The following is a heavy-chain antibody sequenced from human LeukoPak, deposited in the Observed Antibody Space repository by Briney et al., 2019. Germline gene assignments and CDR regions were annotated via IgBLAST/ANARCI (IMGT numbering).Heavy chain of an antibody. Sequence: SETLSLTCAVYGGSFSGYYWSWIRQPSGKGLEWIGEINHSGSTNYNPSLKSRVTISVDTSKNQFSLKLSSVTAADTAVYYCARGNDDFWSGYYGSALGFDYWGQGTLVTVSS. V-gene: IGHV4-34*01. CDR1: GGSFSGYY. CDR2: INHSGST. J-gene: IGHJ4*02. CDR3: ARGNDDFWSGYYGSALGFDY. D-gene: IGHD3-3*01.